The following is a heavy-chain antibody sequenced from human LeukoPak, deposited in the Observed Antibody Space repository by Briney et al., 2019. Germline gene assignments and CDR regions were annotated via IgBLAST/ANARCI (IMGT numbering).Heavy chain of an antibody. CDR1: GGSISSYY. CDR2: IYTSGST. V-gene: IGHV4-4*07. Sequence: SPSETLSLTCTVSGGSISSYYWSWIRQPAGKGLEWIGRIYTSGSTNYNPSLKSRVTMSVATSKNQFSLKLNSVTAADTAVYYCARTPTSRKRFLGGAAAGTDYYYSYYMDVWGKGTTVTISS. D-gene: IGHD6-13*01. CDR3: ARTPTSRKRFLGGAAAGTDYYYSYYMDV. J-gene: IGHJ6*03.